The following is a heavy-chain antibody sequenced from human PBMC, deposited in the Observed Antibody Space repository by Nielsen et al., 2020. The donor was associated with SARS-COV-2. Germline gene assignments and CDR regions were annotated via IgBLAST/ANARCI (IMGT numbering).Heavy chain of an antibody. Sequence: GGSLRLSCIASGFTFNIYAMAWVRRTPGRGLQWVSGISASGGSTYYTDSVKGRFAVSRDNSKNTLYLQMNSLRAEDTAVYYCARASDSSGWYYFDYWGQGTLVTVSS. J-gene: IGHJ4*02. CDR2: ISASGGST. D-gene: IGHD6-19*01. CDR3: ARASDSSGWYYFDY. CDR1: GFTFNIYA. V-gene: IGHV3-23*01.